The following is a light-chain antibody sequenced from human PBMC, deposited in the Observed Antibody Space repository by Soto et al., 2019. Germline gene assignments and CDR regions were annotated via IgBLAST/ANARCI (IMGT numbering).Light chain of an antibody. Sequence: DIQMTQSPSSLSASVGDRVTITCRASQSISSYLNWYQQRPGKAPNLLIYDATRLHSGVPPRFSGSGYGTDFTLTITSLQPEDFATYYCQQSDVSPRTFGQGAKVDIK. CDR3: QQSDVSPRT. V-gene: IGKV1-39*01. J-gene: IGKJ1*01. CDR2: DAT. CDR1: QSISSY.